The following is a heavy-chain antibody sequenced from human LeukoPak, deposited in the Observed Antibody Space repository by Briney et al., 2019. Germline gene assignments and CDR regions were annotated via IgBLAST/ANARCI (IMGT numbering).Heavy chain of an antibody. Sequence: ASVKVSCKASGYTFTGYYMHWVRQAPGQGLEWMGWINPNSGGTNYAQKLQGRVTMTRDTSISTAYMELSRLRSDDTAVYYCARGGSSIFGVVDCWGQGTLVTVSS. J-gene: IGHJ4*02. V-gene: IGHV1-2*02. CDR3: ARGGSSIFGVVDC. D-gene: IGHD3-3*01. CDR2: INPNSGGT. CDR1: GYTFTGYY.